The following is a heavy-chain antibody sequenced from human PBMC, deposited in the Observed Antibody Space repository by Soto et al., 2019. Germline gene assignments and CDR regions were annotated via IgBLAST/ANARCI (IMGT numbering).Heavy chain of an antibody. J-gene: IGHJ4*02. CDR3: ASRDPGTSVDY. CDR1: GGSFTSNNW. Sequence: QVQLQESGPGLVKPSGTLSLTCAVSGGSFTSNNWWTWGRQPPGQGLEWIGEIYRTGSTNYNSSLKRRVNISLDKSENQFYLKVTSLTAADTAVYYCASRDPGTSVDYWGQGTLVTVSS. D-gene: IGHD1-7*01. CDR2: IYRTGST. V-gene: IGHV4-4*02.